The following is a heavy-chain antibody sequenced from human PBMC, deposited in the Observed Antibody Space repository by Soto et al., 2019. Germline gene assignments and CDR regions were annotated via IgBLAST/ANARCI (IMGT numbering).Heavy chain of an antibody. V-gene: IGHV1-46*01. Sequence: ASVKVSCKASGYTFTSYYMHWVRQAPGQGLEWKGINNPSGGSTSYAQKFQGRVTMTRDTSTSTVFMELSSLRSEDTAVYYCAREGLERHFDYWGQGTLVTVSS. CDR1: GYTFTSYY. CDR3: AREGLERHFDY. CDR2: NNPSGGST. J-gene: IGHJ4*02. D-gene: IGHD1-1*01.